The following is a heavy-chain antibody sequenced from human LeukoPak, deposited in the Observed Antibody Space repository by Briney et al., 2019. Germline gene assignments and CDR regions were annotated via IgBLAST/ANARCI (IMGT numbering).Heavy chain of an antibody. V-gene: IGHV3-23*01. Sequence: PGGSLRLSCAASGFTFNTYAMSWVRQAPGKGLEWVSSTTAGGGSTYYADSVKGRFTISRDNSKNTLYLQMNSLRAEDTAVYHCTKNPTPPGYFDYWGQGILVTVSS. CDR1: GFTFNTYA. CDR2: TTAGGGST. J-gene: IGHJ4*02. CDR3: TKNPTPPGYFDY. D-gene: IGHD4-11*01.